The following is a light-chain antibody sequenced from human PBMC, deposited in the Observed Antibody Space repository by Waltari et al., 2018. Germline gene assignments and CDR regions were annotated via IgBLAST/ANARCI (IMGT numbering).Light chain of an antibody. CDR3: GLYMGSGIWV. Sequence: QTVVTQEPSFSVSPGGTVTLTCGLTSGSVSTNYYPTWFQQTPGQSPRPLIFSTNARASGVPDRFSGASLGNRAALTMRGAQADDESDYYCGLYMGSGIWVFGGGTKVTVL. V-gene: IGLV8-61*01. J-gene: IGLJ3*02. CDR2: STN. CDR1: SGSVSTNYY.